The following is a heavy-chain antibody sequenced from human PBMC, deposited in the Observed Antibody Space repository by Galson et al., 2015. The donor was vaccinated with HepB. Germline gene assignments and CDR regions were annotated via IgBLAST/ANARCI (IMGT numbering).Heavy chain of an antibody. Sequence: SLRLSCAASGFSFSYYAMHWVRQAPGKGLDWLATISYDGTKKYYAASVKGRFTISRDNSKSTLSLQMNSLRVEDTAVYFCARSHYYDSSDHLDYWGQGSRVTVSS. J-gene: IGHJ4*02. CDR1: GFSFSYYA. D-gene: IGHD3-22*01. CDR2: ISYDGTKK. V-gene: IGHV3-30*01. CDR3: ARSHYYDSSDHLDY.